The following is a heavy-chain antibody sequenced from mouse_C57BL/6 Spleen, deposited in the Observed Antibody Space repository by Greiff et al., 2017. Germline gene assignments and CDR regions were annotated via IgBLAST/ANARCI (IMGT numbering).Heavy chain of an antibody. CDR3: ARDGYQSSYWYFDV. D-gene: IGHD2-3*01. J-gene: IGHJ1*03. CDR2: IYPGSGNT. V-gene: IGHV1-76*01. CDR1: GYTFTDYY. Sequence: VQLQQSGAELVRPGASVKLSCKASGYTFTDYYINWVKQRPGQGLEWIARIYPGSGNTYYNEKFKGKATLTAEKSSSTAYMQLSSLTSEDSAVYFCARDGYQSSYWYFDVWGTGTTVTVSS.